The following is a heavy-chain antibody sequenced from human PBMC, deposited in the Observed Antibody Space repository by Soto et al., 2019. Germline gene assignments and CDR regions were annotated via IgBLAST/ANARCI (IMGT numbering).Heavy chain of an antibody. J-gene: IGHJ6*02. CDR3: ARNDILTGYSYYYYGMDV. Sequence: SETLSLTCAVYGGSFSGYYWSWIRQPPGKGLEWIGEINHSGSTNYNPSLKSRVTISVDTSKNQFSLKLSSVTAADTAVYYCARNDILTGYSYYYYGMDVWGQGTTVTVSS. D-gene: IGHD3-9*01. V-gene: IGHV4-34*01. CDR2: INHSGST. CDR1: GGSFSGYY.